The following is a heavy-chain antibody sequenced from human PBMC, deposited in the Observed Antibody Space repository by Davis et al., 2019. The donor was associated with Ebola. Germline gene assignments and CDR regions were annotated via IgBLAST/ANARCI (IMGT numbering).Heavy chain of an antibody. CDR3: AHSPEDLEWSRNDAFDV. CDR2: IYWDDDK. J-gene: IGHJ3*01. CDR1: GFSLSANGMG. V-gene: IGHV2-5*02. Sequence: SGPTLVKPTQTLTLTCSFSGFSLSANGMGVGWVRQPPGKALEWLALIYWDDDKRYSPSLKRRLTITKDTSKNQVVLTITNMDPVDTATYYCAHSPEDLEWSRNDAFDVWGQGTMVAVSS. D-gene: IGHD3-3*01.